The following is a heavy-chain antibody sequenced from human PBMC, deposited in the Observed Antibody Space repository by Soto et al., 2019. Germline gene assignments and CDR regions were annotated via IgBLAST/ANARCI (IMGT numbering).Heavy chain of an antibody. J-gene: IGHJ6*02. Sequence: GESLKISFKGSGYRFSSYWISWVLQMPGKGLELLGRIVPSDSYTIYSPSFQGHVTISADKSISTAYLQWSSLKASDTAMYYCARRPQKSPFIVATISAWEDYYGMDVWGQGTMVTVSS. D-gene: IGHD5-12*01. CDR3: ARRPQKSPFIVATISAWEDYYGMDV. V-gene: IGHV5-10-1*01. CDR1: GYRFSSYW. CDR2: IVPSDSYT.